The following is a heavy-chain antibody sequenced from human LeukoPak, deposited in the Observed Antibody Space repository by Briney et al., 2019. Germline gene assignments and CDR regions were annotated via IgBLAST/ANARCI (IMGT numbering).Heavy chain of an antibody. CDR2: IRGSGDST. D-gene: IGHD6-13*01. J-gene: IGHJ5*02. CDR1: GFTFSSYA. CDR3: AKDKTGYSSSWYWFDP. Sequence: PGGSLRLSCAASGFTFSSYAMTWVRQAPGRGLEWVSTIRGSGDSTYYADSVKGRFTISRDNSKNTLYLQMNSLRAEDTAVYYCAKDKTGYSSSWYWFDPWGQGTLVTVSS. V-gene: IGHV3-23*01.